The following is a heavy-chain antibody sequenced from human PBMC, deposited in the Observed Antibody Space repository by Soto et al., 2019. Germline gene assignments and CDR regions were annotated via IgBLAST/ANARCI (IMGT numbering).Heavy chain of an antibody. CDR3: ARWDYGYYARFDY. D-gene: IGHD4-17*01. Sequence: QVQLVQSGAEVKKSGASVKVSCKASGYTFTSHDINWVRQATGQGLEWMGWMNPNSGNTGYAQKFQGRVTMTRNTSISTDYMELSSLSSEDTAVYYCARWDYGYYARFDYWGQGTLVTVSS. CDR2: MNPNSGNT. V-gene: IGHV1-8*01. J-gene: IGHJ4*02. CDR1: GYTFTSHD.